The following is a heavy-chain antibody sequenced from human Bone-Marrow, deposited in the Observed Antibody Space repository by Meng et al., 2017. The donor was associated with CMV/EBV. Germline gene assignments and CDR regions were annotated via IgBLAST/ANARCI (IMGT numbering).Heavy chain of an antibody. CDR1: GVAFSSNA. D-gene: IGHD1-20*01. CDR3: ARGRGITGRYGMDV. J-gene: IGHJ6*02. Sequence: GVAFSSNARDWVRQAPGKGLEWVAVISYDRSNKYYADYVKGRFTISRDNSKNTLYLQMNSLRAEDTAVYYCARGRGITGRYGMDVWGQGTTVTVSS. V-gene: IGHV3-30*04. CDR2: ISYDRSNK.